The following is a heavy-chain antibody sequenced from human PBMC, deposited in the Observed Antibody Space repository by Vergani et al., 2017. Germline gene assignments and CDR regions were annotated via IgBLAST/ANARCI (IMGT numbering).Heavy chain of an antibody. CDR2: IWYDGSNK. V-gene: IGHV3-33*01. CDR3: ARARGYDFWSGYSGAGMDV. CDR1: GFTFSSYG. D-gene: IGHD3-3*01. Sequence: QVQLVESGGGVVQPGRSLRLSCAASGFTFSSYGMHWVRQAPGKGLEWVAVIWYDGSNKYYADSVKGRFTISRDNSKNTLYLQMNSLRAEDTAVYYCARARGYDFWSGYSGAGMDVWGQGTTVTVSS. J-gene: IGHJ6*02.